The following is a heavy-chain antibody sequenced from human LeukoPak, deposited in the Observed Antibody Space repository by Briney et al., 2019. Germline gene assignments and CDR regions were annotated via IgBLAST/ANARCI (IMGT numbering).Heavy chain of an antibody. CDR3: ARAGQLEGYYYYMDV. Sequence: GGSLRLSCAASGFTFSDYYMSWIRQAPGKGLEWVSYISSSGSTIYYADSVRGRFTISRDNAKNSLYLQMSSLRAEDTAVYYCARAGQLEGYYYYMDVWGKGTTVTVSS. CDR2: ISSSGSTI. D-gene: IGHD6-6*01. J-gene: IGHJ6*03. V-gene: IGHV3-11*01. CDR1: GFTFSDYY.